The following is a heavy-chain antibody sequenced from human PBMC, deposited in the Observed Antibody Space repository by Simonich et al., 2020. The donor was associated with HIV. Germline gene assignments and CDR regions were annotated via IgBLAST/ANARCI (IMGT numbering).Heavy chain of an antibody. Sequence: QVQLVESGGGGVQPGRSLRRSCVVSGFTFRNYGMHWVRQASSKGLECVSIIWYDGSKKYYADSVKDRFTISRDNSKNTLYLQMNSLRAEDTAVYYCARGHSVIQATVFGYWGQGTLVTVSS. CDR1: GFTFRNYG. CDR2: IWYDGSKK. CDR3: ARGHSVIQATVFGY. V-gene: IGHV3-33*01. J-gene: IGHJ4*02. D-gene: IGHD3-10*01.